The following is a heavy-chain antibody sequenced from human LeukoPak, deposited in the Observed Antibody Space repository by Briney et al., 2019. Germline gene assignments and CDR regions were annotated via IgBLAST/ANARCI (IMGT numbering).Heavy chain of an antibody. Sequence: ASVKVSCKASGYTFTGYYIHWVRQAPGQGLEWMGWINPNSGGTNYAQKFQGRVTMTRDTSISTAYMELSRLRSDDTAVYYCARDRFYIAVAGSPFDYWGQGTLVTVSS. D-gene: IGHD6-19*01. CDR3: ARDRFYIAVAGSPFDY. CDR1: GYTFTGYY. J-gene: IGHJ4*02. V-gene: IGHV1-2*02. CDR2: INPNSGGT.